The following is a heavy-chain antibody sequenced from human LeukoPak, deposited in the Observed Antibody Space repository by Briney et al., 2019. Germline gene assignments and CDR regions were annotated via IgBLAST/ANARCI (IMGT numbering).Heavy chain of an antibody. J-gene: IGHJ4*02. CDR2: ISGDGRST. Sequence: PGGSLRLSCAASGFTFTSHAMSWDRQAPGKGLEWVSAISGDGRSTSYRDSVRGRFVISSDRSKNTMYLQMNSLRVEDTAVYFCAKRGYSSGPDYFDSWGQGTLVTVSS. CDR3: AKRGYSSGPDYFDS. CDR1: GFTFTSHA. D-gene: IGHD4-11*01. V-gene: IGHV3-23*01.